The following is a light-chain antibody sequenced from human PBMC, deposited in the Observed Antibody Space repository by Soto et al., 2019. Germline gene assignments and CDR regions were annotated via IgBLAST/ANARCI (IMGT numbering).Light chain of an antibody. V-gene: IGLV2-23*02. CDR2: EVS. CDR1: SSDVGSYNL. J-gene: IGLJ1*01. CDR3: CSHAGSGSEV. Sequence: QSVLTQPASVSGSPGQSITISCTGTSSDVGSYNLVSWYQQYPGKAPKLMIYEVSKRPSGVSNRFSGSKSGNTASLTISGLQGEDEADYYCCSHAGSGSEVFGTRTKVTVL.